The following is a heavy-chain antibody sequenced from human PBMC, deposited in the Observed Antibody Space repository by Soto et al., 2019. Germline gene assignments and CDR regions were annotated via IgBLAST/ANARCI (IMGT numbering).Heavy chain of an antibody. CDR3: ARVSPGIPKRTAFDI. Sequence: ATVKVSCKASGYTFTSYDINWVRQATGQGLEWMGWMNPNSGNTGYAQKFQGRVTMTRNTSISTAYMELSSLRSEDTAVYYCARVSPGIPKRTAFDIWGQGTMVTVSS. CDR1: GYTFTSYD. D-gene: IGHD2-21*01. CDR2: MNPNSGNT. V-gene: IGHV1-8*01. J-gene: IGHJ3*02.